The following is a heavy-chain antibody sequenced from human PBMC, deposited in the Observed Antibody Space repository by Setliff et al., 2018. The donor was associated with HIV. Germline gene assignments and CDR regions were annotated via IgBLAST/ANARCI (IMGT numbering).Heavy chain of an antibody. D-gene: IGHD2-2*01. V-gene: IGHV4-34*01. J-gene: IGHJ4*02. Sequence: SETLSLTCAVYGESLSDYYWSWIRQPPGKGLEWIGEINHNKSSDYNPSLKSRVTMSVDTSKNQFSLKVKSVTAADTAVYYCARQKKSSSWSPNDYWGQGTQVTVSS. CDR2: INHNKSS. CDR1: GESLSDYY. CDR3: ARQKKSSSWSPNDY.